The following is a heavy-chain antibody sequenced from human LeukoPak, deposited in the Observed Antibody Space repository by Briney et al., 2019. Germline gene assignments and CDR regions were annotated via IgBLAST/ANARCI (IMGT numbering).Heavy chain of an antibody. J-gene: IGHJ4*02. CDR2: VSFDASDV. CDR3: AKGIITFDY. V-gene: IGHV3-30*18. D-gene: IGHD5-24*01. CDR1: GFSVSNYG. Sequence: GGSLRLSCAASGFSVSNYGMHWVRQAPGKGLERVAVVSFDASDVFYGASVKGRFTISRDNSKNTLYLQMNSLRAEDTAVYYCAKGIITFDYWGQGTLVTVSS.